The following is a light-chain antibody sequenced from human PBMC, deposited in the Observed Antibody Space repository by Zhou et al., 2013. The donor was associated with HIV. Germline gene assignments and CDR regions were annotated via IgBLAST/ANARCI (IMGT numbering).Light chain of an antibody. Sequence: DIQMTQSPSTLSASVGDRVTITCRASQSISSWLAWYQQKPGKVPKLLIYAASTLQSGVPSRFSGSGSGTDFTLTISSLQPEDVATYYCQKYNRAPQTFGQGTKVEIK. CDR3: QKYNRAPQT. CDR2: AAS. J-gene: IGKJ1*01. CDR1: QSISSW. V-gene: IGKV1-27*01.